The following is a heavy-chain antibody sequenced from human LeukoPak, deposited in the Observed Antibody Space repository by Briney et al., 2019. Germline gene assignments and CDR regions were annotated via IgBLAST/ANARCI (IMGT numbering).Heavy chain of an antibody. CDR3: ARGEHSGSYRGAFDI. J-gene: IGHJ3*02. V-gene: IGHV4-34*01. CDR2: INHSGST. D-gene: IGHD1-26*01. Sequence: SETLSLTCAVYGGSFSGYSWSWIRQPPGKGLEWIGEIDHNEDTKRIGEINHSGSTKYNPSLKSRVTISVDTSKNQFSLNLSSVTAADTAVYYCARGEHSGSYRGAFDIWGQGTMVTVSS. CDR1: GGSFSGYS.